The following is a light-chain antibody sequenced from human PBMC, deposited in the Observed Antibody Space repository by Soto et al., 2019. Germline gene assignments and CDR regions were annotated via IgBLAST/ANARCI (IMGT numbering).Light chain of an antibody. CDR2: DAS. CDR3: QQRSNWPL. V-gene: IGKV3-11*01. CDR1: QSVSSY. Sequence: EIVLTQSPGTLSLSPGERATLSCRASQSVSSYLAWNQQKPGQAPRLLIYDASNRATGIPARFSGSGSGTDFTLTISSLEPEDFAVYYCQQRSNWPLFGPGTKVDIK. J-gene: IGKJ3*01.